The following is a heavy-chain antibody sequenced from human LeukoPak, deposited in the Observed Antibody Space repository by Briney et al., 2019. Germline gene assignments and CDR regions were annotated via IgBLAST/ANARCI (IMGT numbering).Heavy chain of an antibody. Sequence: SQTLSLTCTVSGGSISSGSYYWSWIRQPAGKGLEWIGRIYTSGSTNYNPSLKSRVTISVDTSKNQFSLKLSSVTAADTAVYYCARARYCSSTSCYTGTWEYFDYWGQGTLVTVSS. V-gene: IGHV4-61*02. J-gene: IGHJ4*02. CDR2: IYTSGST. CDR3: ARARYCSSTSCYTGTWEYFDY. CDR1: GGSISSGSYY. D-gene: IGHD2-2*02.